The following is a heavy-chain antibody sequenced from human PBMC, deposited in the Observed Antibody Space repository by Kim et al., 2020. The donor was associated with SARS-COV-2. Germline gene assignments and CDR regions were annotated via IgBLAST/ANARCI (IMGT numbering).Heavy chain of an antibody. J-gene: IGHJ4*02. CDR3: AIEGDIVATTGIDY. Sequence: QKFQGRVTMTRNTSISTAYMELSSLRSEDTAVYYCAIEGDIVATTGIDYWGQGTLVTVSS. V-gene: IGHV1-8*01. D-gene: IGHD5-12*01.